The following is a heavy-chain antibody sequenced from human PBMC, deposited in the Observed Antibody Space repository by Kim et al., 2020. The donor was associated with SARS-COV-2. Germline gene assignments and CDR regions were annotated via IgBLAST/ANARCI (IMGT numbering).Heavy chain of an antibody. CDR3: ARGSRDGYNSDAFDI. D-gene: IGHD1-1*01. J-gene: IGHJ3*02. Sequence: QKFQGRVTITADKSTSTAYMELSSLRSEDTAVYYCARGSRDGYNSDAFDIWVQGTMVTVSS. V-gene: IGHV1-69*02.